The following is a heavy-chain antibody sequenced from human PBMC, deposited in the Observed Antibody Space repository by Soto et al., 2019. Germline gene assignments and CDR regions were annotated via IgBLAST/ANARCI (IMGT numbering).Heavy chain of an antibody. V-gene: IGHV1-69*13. CDR1: GGTYSSYA. CDR3: ARRKDYDSSGYSSEDD. CDR2: IIPIFGTA. D-gene: IGHD3-22*01. J-gene: IGHJ4*02. Sequence: SVKVSCPASGGTYSSYAISWVLQAPGQGLEWMGGIIPIFGTANYAQKGQGRVTITADESTSTAYMELSRLRSEDTAVYYCARRKDYDSSGYSSEDDWGKGSLV.